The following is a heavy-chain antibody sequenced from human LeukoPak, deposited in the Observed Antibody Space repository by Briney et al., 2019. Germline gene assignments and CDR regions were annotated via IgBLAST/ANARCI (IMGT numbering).Heavy chain of an antibody. J-gene: IGHJ4*02. Sequence: SETLFLTCIVSGGSVSSGTYYWSWIRQPPGKGLEWIGYIYYSGSTNYNPSLKSRVTISVDTSKNQFSLTLSSVTAADTAVYYCARAVAKTTVTTFDYWGQGTLVTVSS. CDR3: ARAVAKTTVTTFDY. CDR1: GGSVSSGTYY. D-gene: IGHD4-17*01. CDR2: IYYSGST. V-gene: IGHV4-61*01.